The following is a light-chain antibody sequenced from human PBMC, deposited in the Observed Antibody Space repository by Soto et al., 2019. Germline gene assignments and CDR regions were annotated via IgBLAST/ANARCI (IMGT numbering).Light chain of an antibody. J-gene: IGKJ4*01. Sequence: DIQLPQSPSFLSASVGDRVTIACRASQGINTYLAWYQQKLGKAPKVLIHEASKLHSGVPSRFSGSGSGTEFTLTISSLQPEDLATYYCQQLNTYSSFGGGTKVETK. CDR3: QQLNTYSS. V-gene: IGKV1-9*01. CDR1: QGINTY. CDR2: EAS.